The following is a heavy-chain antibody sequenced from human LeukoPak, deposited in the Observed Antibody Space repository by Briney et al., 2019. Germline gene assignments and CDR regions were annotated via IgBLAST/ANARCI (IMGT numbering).Heavy chain of an antibody. V-gene: IGHV3-7*01. CDR1: GFTFSSYW. Sequence: GGSLRLSCAASGFTFSSYWMSWVRQAPGKGLEWVANIKQDGSEKYYVDSVKGRFTISRDNAKNSLYLQMNSLRAEDTAVYYCARPYCSGGSCYGYFQHWGQGTLVTVSS. CDR2: IKQDGSEK. J-gene: IGHJ1*01. CDR3: ARPYCSGGSCYGYFQH. D-gene: IGHD2-15*01.